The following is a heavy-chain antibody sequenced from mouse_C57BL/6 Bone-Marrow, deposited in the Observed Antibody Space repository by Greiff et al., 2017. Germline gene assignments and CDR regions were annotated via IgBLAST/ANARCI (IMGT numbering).Heavy chain of an antibody. CDR2: IRNKANGYTT. Sequence: EVQLVESGGGLVQPGGSLSLSCAASGFTFTDYYMSWVRQPPGKALEWLGFIRNKANGYTTEYSASVKGRFTISRDNSQSILYLQMNALRAEDSATYYGARYYSGTPDYWGQGTTLTVSS. J-gene: IGHJ2*01. D-gene: IGHD1-1*01. CDR3: ARYYSGTPDY. V-gene: IGHV7-3*01. CDR1: GFTFTDYY.